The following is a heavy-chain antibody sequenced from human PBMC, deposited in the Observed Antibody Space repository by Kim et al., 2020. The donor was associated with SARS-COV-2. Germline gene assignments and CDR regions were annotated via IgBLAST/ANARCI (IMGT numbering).Heavy chain of an antibody. Sequence: GGSLRLSCAASGFTFSSYAMSWVRQAPGKGLEWVSAISGSGGSTYYADSVKGRFTISRDNSKNTLYLQMNSLRAEDTAVYYCAKPRGRYCSGGSCYPYFYFDYWGQGTLVTVSS. CDR3: AKPRGRYCSGGSCYPYFYFDY. D-gene: IGHD2-15*01. V-gene: IGHV3-23*01. J-gene: IGHJ4*02. CDR2: ISGSGGST. CDR1: GFTFSSYA.